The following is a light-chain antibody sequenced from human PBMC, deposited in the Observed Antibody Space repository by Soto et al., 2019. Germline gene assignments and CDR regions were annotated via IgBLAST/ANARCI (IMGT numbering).Light chain of an antibody. CDR2: EVS. Sequence: QSVLTQPASVSGSPGQSGTISCTGTNSDVGGYNYVSWYQQHPGKAPQLIIYEVSIRPSGVSNRFSGSKSGNTASLTISGLQAEDETDYYCSSCTSSSTCVFGTGTKLTV. V-gene: IGLV2-14*01. CDR1: NSDVGGYNY. J-gene: IGLJ1*01. CDR3: SSCTSSSTCV.